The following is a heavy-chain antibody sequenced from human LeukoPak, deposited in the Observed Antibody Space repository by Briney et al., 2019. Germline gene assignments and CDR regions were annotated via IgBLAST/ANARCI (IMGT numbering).Heavy chain of an antibody. V-gene: IGHV4-39*01. CDR3: ARIGNNFGPHNWFDP. J-gene: IGHJ5*02. CDR2: IYYSGST. CDR1: GGSISSSSYY. D-gene: IGHD2/OR15-2a*01. Sequence: SETLSLTCTVSGGSISSSSYYWGWIRQPPGTGLEWIGSIYYSGSTYYNPSLKSRVTISVDTSKNQFSLKLSSVTAADTAVYYCARIGNNFGPHNWFDPWGQGTLVTVSS.